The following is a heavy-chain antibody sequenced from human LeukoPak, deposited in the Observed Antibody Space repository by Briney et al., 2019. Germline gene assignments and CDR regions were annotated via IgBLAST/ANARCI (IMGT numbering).Heavy chain of an antibody. J-gene: IGHJ4*02. CDR1: GFSFTDFD. V-gene: IGHV3-23*01. CDR2: INHSGITT. Sequence: GGSLRLSCTASGFSFTDFDMNWVRQPPGKGLEWVSHINHSGITTHYADSVKGRFTISRDNSKSTLYLQMNTLRAEDTAVYYCGRPVTGGFFDYWGRGTLVTVSS. D-gene: IGHD6-19*01. CDR3: GRPVTGGFFDY.